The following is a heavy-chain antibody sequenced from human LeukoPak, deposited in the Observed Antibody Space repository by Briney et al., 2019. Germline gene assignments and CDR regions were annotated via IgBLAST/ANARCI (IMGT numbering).Heavy chain of an antibody. CDR1: GGSISTY. J-gene: IGHJ5*02. D-gene: IGHD6-13*01. CDR2: IYYTGAT. V-gene: IGHV4-59*08. Sequence: SETLSLTCTVSGGSISTYWTWIRQPPGKGLEWIGYIYYTGATSYNPSLKSRVIISVDTSKKQFSLKLTSVTAADTAVYYCARRGIAAAASWDNWFDPWGQGTLVTVSS. CDR3: ARRGIAAAASWDNWFDP.